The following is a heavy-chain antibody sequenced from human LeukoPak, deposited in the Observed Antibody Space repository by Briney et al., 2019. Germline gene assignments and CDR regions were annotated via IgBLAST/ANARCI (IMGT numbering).Heavy chain of an antibody. CDR2: IWYDGTNT. Sequence: PGRSLRLSCAASGFTFSSYGMHWVRQAPGKGLEWVAVIWYDGTNTYYADSVKGRSTISRDNSKNTLYLQMNSLRAEDTAVYYCARDFCSGGSCYPDAFDIWGQGTMVTVSS. V-gene: IGHV3-33*01. J-gene: IGHJ3*02. D-gene: IGHD2-15*01. CDR3: ARDFCSGGSCYPDAFDI. CDR1: GFTFSSYG.